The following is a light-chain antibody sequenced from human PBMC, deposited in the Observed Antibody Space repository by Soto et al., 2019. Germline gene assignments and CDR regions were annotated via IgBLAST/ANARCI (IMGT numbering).Light chain of an antibody. Sequence: EIVMTQSPATLSVSPGERATLSCRATQSISSKLAWYQQKPGQSPRLLIYGASTRAPGIPARISGSGSGTEFTLTISSLQSEDFAVYHCQQYNDWPLTFAGGTKVEIK. CDR2: GAS. CDR1: QSISSK. CDR3: QQYNDWPLT. J-gene: IGKJ4*01. V-gene: IGKV3-15*01.